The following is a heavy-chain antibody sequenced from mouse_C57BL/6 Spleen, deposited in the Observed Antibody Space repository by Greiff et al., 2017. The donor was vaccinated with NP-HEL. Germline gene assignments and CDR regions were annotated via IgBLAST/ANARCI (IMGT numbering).Heavy chain of an antibody. Sequence: VQLVESGGGLVKPGGSLKLSCAASGFTFSSYAMSWVRQTPEKRLEWVATISDGGSYTYYPDNVKGRFTISRDNAKNNLYLQMSHLKSEDTAMYYCAREPLITTVVAHWYFDVWGTGTTVTVSS. CDR2: ISDGGSYT. CDR3: AREPLITTVVAHWYFDV. V-gene: IGHV5-4*01. D-gene: IGHD1-1*01. CDR1: GFTFSSYA. J-gene: IGHJ1*03.